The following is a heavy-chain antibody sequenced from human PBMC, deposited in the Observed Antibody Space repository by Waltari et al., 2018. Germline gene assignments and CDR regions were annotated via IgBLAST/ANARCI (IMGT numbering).Heavy chain of an antibody. Sequence: QVQLQESGPGLVKPSETLSLPCTVSGGSISRHYWSWIRQPPGKGLEWIGYIYYSGSTNYNPSLKSRVTISVDTSKNQFSLKLSSVTAADTAVYYCARVHDEWGFDYWGQGTLVTVSS. CDR3: ARVHDEWGFDY. CDR1: GGSISRHY. V-gene: IGHV4-59*11. D-gene: IGHD1-1*01. CDR2: IYYSGST. J-gene: IGHJ4*02.